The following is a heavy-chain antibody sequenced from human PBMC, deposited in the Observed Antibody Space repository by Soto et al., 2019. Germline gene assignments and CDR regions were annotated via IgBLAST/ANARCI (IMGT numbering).Heavy chain of an antibody. Sequence: QVQLVQSGAEVKKPGASVKVSCKASGYIFTTYAISWVRQAPGQGLEWMGWIIGYNGNANYAQKFERRVIMTTDTFTSTAYLELRNLSPDDTAVYYCARDGLRTNYFDPWGQGALVIVSS. CDR3: ARDGLRTNYFDP. J-gene: IGHJ5*02. CDR1: GYIFTTYA. V-gene: IGHV1-18*04. CDR2: IIGYNGNA. D-gene: IGHD3-16*01.